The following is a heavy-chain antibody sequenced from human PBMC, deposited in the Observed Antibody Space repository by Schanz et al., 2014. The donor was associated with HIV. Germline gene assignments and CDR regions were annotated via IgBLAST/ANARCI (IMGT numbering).Heavy chain of an antibody. CDR2: ISHDGSKK. CDR1: GFTFSSYG. D-gene: IGHD6-6*01. CDR3: AKGWRGYSISSLVDY. J-gene: IGHJ4*02. Sequence: QVHLVESGGGLVQPGRSLRLSCAASGFTFSSYGMYWVRQAPGKGLEWVAVISHDGSKKYYADSVRGRITISRDNSKNTLYLQMNSLRADDTAVYYCAKGWRGYSISSLVDYWGQGSLVTVSS. V-gene: IGHV3-30*18.